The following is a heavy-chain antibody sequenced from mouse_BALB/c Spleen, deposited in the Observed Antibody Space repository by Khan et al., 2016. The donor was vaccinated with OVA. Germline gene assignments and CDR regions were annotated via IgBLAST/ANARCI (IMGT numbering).Heavy chain of an antibody. D-gene: IGHD1-1*01. CDR1: GFTFSTYG. Sequence: EVELVESGGDVVKPGGSLKLSCAASGFTFSTYGMSWVRQTPDKGLEWVATVSTGGHYTYYADTVKGRFTISRDNAKDTPYLQMSSLKTEATAMFYCASLAYFYDCGGFAYWGQGTLVTVSA. J-gene: IGHJ3*01. CDR3: ASLAYFYDCGGFAY. CDR2: VSTGGHYT. V-gene: IGHV5-6*01.